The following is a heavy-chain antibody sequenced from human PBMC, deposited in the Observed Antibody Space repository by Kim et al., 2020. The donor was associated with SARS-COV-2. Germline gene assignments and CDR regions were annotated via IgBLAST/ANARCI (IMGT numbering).Heavy chain of an antibody. CDR2: FDPEDGET. V-gene: IGHV1-24*01. CDR1: GYTLTELS. D-gene: IGHD6-19*01. J-gene: IGHJ5*01. Sequence: ASVNVSCKVSGYTLTELSMHWVRQAPGKGLEWMGGFDPEDGETIYAQKFQGRVTMTEDSSTDTAYIELSSLRSEDTAVYYFATASVACTLSWLYSWCQGT. CDR3: ATASVACTLSWLYS.